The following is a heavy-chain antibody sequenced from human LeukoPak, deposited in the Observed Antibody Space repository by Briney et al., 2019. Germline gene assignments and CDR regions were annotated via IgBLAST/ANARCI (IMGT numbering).Heavy chain of an antibody. J-gene: IGHJ4*02. CDR1: GGSFSGYY. CDR2: INHSGST. D-gene: IGHD2-15*01. V-gene: IGHV4-34*01. Sequence: PSETLSLTCAVYGGSFSGYYWSWIRQPPGKGLEWIGEINHSGSTNYNPSLKSRVTISKDTSKNQFSLKVTSVTAADTAVYYCARETVVPVGFAYWGQGTLVTVSS. CDR3: ARETVVPVGFAY.